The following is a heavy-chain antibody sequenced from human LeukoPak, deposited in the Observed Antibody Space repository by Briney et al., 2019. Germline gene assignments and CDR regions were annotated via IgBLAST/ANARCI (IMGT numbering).Heavy chain of an antibody. CDR1: GYTFTSYY. Sequence: ASVKVSCKASGYTFTSYYMHWVRQAPGQGLEWMGIINPSGGSTSYAQKFQGRVTMTRDMSTSTVYMELSSLRSEDTAVYYCARAPIASSSSFRVPWFDPWGQGTLVTVSS. CDR2: INPSGGST. V-gene: IGHV1-46*01. J-gene: IGHJ5*02. D-gene: IGHD6-6*01. CDR3: ARAPIASSSSFRVPWFDP.